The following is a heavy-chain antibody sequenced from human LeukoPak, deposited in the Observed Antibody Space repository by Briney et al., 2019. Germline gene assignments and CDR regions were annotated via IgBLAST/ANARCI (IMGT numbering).Heavy chain of an antibody. Sequence: SETLSLTCAVCGGSFSGYYWSWIRQPPGKGLEWIGEINHSGSTNYNPSLKSRVTISVDTSKNQFSLKVSSVTAADTAVYYFSERGGRRSLDPWGQGTLVTVSS. CDR1: GGSFSGYY. CDR2: INHSGST. J-gene: IGHJ5*02. CDR3: SERGGRRSLDP. V-gene: IGHV4-34*01. D-gene: IGHD3-16*01.